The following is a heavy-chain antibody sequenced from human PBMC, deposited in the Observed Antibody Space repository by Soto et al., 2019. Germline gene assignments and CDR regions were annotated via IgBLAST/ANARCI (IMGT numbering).Heavy chain of an antibody. CDR3: AREGSSGSNNCFDP. J-gene: IGHJ5*02. Sequence: QVQLVQSGAEVKKPGSSVKVSCKASGGTFSSYAISWVRQAPGQGLEWMGGIIPIFGTANYAQKFQGRVTIDADESTSEAYMERSSLRSEDTAVYYCAREGSSGSNNCFDPWGQGTLVTVSS. CDR1: GGTFSSYA. D-gene: IGHD3-22*01. CDR2: IIPIFGTA. V-gene: IGHV1-69*01.